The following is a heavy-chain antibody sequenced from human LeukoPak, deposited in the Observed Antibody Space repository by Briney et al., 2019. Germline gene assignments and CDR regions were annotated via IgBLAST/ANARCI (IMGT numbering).Heavy chain of an antibody. CDR1: GISTGSYA. J-gene: IGHJ4*02. CDR2: LSGGGGRA. Sequence: SGGSLRLSCTASGISTGSYAVSWVRQAPGKGLEWVSGLSGGGGRAFYADSVKGRFTISSDNSKNTVYLQLNSLRAEDTAVYYCANVRYFDWYYFDYWGQGALVTVSS. D-gene: IGHD3-9*01. V-gene: IGHV3-23*01. CDR3: ANVRYFDWYYFDY.